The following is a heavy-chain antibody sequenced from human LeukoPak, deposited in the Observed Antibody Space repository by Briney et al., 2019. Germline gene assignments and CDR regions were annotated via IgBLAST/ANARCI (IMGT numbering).Heavy chain of an antibody. J-gene: IGHJ3*02. CDR3: TRPPRNDYNDAFDI. D-gene: IGHD5-24*01. V-gene: IGHV3-73*01. CDR1: GFTFSRYW. CDR2: IRSKAHSYAT. Sequence: GGSLRLSCAASGFTFSRYWMHWVRQASGKGLEWVGRIRSKAHSYATAYAASAKGRFTISRDDSKNTAYLQMNSLKSDDTAVYYCTRPPRNDYNDAFDIWGQGTMVTVSS.